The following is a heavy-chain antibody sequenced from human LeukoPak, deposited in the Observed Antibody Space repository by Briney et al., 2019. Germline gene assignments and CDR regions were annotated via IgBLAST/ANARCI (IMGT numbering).Heavy chain of an antibody. CDR2: ISSTGETI. Sequence: GGSPRLSCAASGFNFSPHEMSWVRQAPGKGLEWVSYISSTGETIYYADSVKGRFTISRDNGKNSLYLQMNSLRVEDTAVYYCARRRIGGYFDSWGQGTLVSVSS. V-gene: IGHV3-48*03. D-gene: IGHD4-23*01. J-gene: IGHJ4*02. CDR3: ARRRIGGYFDS. CDR1: GFNFSPHE.